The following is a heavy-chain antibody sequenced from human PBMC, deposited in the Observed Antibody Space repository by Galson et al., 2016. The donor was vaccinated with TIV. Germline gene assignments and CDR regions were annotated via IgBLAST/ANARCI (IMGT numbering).Heavy chain of an antibody. CDR2: IKLDGSDK. V-gene: IGHV3-7*01. CDR1: GFTFSAYW. CDR3: ARLADGNNFPHLDK. J-gene: IGHJ4*02. D-gene: IGHD1-1*01. Sequence: SLRLSCAASGFTFSAYWMTWVRQAPGKGLEWVANIKLDGSDKYYVDSVKGRFAISRDNVENSLCLQMDSLRAEDTAVYYCARLADGNNFPHLDKWGQGTLVTVSS.